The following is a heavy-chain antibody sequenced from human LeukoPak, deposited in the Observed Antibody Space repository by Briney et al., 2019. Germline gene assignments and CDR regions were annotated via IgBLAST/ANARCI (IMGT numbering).Heavy chain of an antibody. CDR1: GFTFSTYS. V-gene: IGHV3-48*01. CDR2: ISSSSSTI. J-gene: IGHJ6*03. Sequence: GGSLRLSCAASGFTFSTYSMNWVRQAPGKGLEWVSYISSSSSTIYYADSVEGRFTISRDNAKNSLYLQMNSLRAEDTAVYYCARGIYYYDSSGYYPYMDVWGKGTTVTVSS. CDR3: ARGIYYYDSSGYYPYMDV. D-gene: IGHD3-22*01.